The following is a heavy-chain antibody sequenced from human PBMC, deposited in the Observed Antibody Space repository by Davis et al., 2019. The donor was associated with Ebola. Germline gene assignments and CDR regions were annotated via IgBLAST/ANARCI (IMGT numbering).Heavy chain of an antibody. CDR1: GYTFTGYY. V-gene: IGHV1-2*02. J-gene: IGHJ4*02. CDR3: ARESPSSGYYDSSGPLDY. D-gene: IGHD3-22*01. CDR2: INPNSGGT. Sequence: ASVKVSCKASGYTFTGYYMHWVRQAPGQGLEWMGWINPNSGGTNYAQKFQGRVTMTRDTSISTAYMELSRLRSDDTAVYYCARESPSSGYYDSSGPLDYWGQGTLVTVSS.